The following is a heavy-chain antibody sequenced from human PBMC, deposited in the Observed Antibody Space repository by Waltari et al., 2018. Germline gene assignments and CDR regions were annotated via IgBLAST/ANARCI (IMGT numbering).Heavy chain of an antibody. CDR1: GFTFSSYS. V-gene: IGHV3-48*01. CDR2: ISGSSSTI. J-gene: IGHJ6*02. CDR3: ARRLDV. Sequence: EVQLVESGGGLVQPGGSLRLSCAASGFTFSSYSMNWVRQAPGKGLEWFSDISGSSSTINYADAVKGRFTISRDNAKNSLYLQMNSLRAEDTAVYYCARRLDVWGQGTTVTVSS.